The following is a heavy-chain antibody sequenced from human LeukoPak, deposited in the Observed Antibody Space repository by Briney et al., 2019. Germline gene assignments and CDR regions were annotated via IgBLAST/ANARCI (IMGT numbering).Heavy chain of an antibody. CDR1: GGSISSGLYS. Sequence: SETLSLTCDVSGGSISSGLYSWSWIRQPLGKGLEWIGYIYHTGSTYYDPSLKSRVTISVDTSKNQFSLKLSSVTAADTAVYYCARDSVWYSNWGQGTLVTVSS. D-gene: IGHD6-19*01. CDR3: ARDSVWYSN. V-gene: IGHV4-30-2*01. J-gene: IGHJ4*02. CDR2: IYHTGST.